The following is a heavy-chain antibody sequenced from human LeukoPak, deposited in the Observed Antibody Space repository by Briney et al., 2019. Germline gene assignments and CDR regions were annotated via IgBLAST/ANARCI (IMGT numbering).Heavy chain of an antibody. CDR1: GYSFTSYW. V-gene: IGHV5-51*01. Sequence: GESLKISCKGSGYSFTSYWTGWVRQMPGKGLEWMGIIYPGDSDTRYSPSFQGQVTISADKSISTAYLQWSSLKASDTAMYYCARAGPYYYGSGSYYEPWGQGTLVTVSS. J-gene: IGHJ4*02. D-gene: IGHD3-10*01. CDR2: IYPGDSDT. CDR3: ARAGPYYYGSGSYYEP.